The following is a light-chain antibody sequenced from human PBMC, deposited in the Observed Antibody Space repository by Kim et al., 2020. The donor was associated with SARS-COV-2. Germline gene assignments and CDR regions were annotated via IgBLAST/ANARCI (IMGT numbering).Light chain of an antibody. CDR1: QSVSSSY. V-gene: IGKV3-20*01. Sequence: LSPGERATLSCRASQSVSSSYLAWYQQKPGQAPRLLIYGASSRATGIPDRFCGSGSGTDFTLTISRLEPEDFAVYYCQQYGSSPRTFGQGTKLEI. J-gene: IGKJ2*01. CDR3: QQYGSSPRT. CDR2: GAS.